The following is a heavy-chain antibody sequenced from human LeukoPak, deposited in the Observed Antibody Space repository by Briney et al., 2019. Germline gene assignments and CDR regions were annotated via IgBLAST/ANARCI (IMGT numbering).Heavy chain of an antibody. V-gene: IGHV1-2*02. D-gene: IGHD3-3*01. J-gene: IGHJ5*02. Sequence: ASVKVSCKASGYTFTGYYMHWVRQAPGQGLEGMGWINPNSGGTNYAQKFQGRVTMTRDTSSSTAYMELSRLRSDDTAVYYCARALYDFWSGYNWFDPWGQGTLVTVSS. CDR2: INPNSGGT. CDR3: ARALYDFWSGYNWFDP. CDR1: GYTFTGYY.